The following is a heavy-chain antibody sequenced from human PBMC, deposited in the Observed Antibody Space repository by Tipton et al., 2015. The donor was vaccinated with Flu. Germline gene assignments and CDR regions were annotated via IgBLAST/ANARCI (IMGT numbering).Heavy chain of an antibody. J-gene: IGHJ3*02. Sequence: GSLRLSCAASGFTVSGKYMGWVRQAPGKGLQWVSVIYRGGTTYVADSVKGRCTIPRDNSKSTLYLQWNSLTTEDTAVYYCATLGNSGTDGFDIWGQGTMVTTSS. CDR2: IYRGGTT. CDR1: GFTVSGKY. V-gene: IGHV3-66*02. D-gene: IGHD5-12*01. CDR3: ATLGNSGTDGFDI.